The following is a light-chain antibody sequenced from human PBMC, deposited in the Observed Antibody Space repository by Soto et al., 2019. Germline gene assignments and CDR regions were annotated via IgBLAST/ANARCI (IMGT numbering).Light chain of an antibody. CDR2: GVS. Sequence: EIVLTQSPGTLSLSPGERATLSCRASQSVSSYLAWYQQKPGQAPRLLIYGVSSSATGIPDRVSGSGSETDFAPTISRLEPEDFAVYYCQQYVTSPLTFRGGTKGDIQ. CDR1: QSVSSY. V-gene: IGKV3-20*01. CDR3: QQYVTSPLT. J-gene: IGKJ4*01.